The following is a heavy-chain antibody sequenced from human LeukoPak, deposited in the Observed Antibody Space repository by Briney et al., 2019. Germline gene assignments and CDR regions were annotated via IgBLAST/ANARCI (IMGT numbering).Heavy chain of an antibody. D-gene: IGHD5-18*01. V-gene: IGHV1-3*01. CDR3: ARDPPSYGHEGLFDY. J-gene: IGHJ4*02. Sequence: ASVKVSCKASGYTFTSYAMHWVRQAPGQRLEWMGWINAGNGNTKYSQKFQGRVTITRDTSASTAYMELSSLRSEDTAVYYCARDPPSYGHEGLFDYWGQGTLVTVSS. CDR1: GYTFTSYA. CDR2: INAGNGNT.